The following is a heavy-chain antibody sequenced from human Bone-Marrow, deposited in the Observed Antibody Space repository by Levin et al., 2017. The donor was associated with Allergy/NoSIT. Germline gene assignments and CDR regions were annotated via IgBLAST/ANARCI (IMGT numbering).Heavy chain of an antibody. CDR1: GFTFSRYG. J-gene: IGHJ6*03. CDR2: ISNDENNK. CDR3: ARGRVESSSNYMDV. V-gene: IGHV3-30*12. D-gene: IGHD6-13*01. Sequence: GGSLRLSCAASGFTFSRYGMHWVRQAPGKGLEWVAVISNDENNKYYADSVKGRFTISRDTSRDTLYLQMNSLSAEDTAGYYCARGRVESSSNYMDVWGKGTTVTVSS.